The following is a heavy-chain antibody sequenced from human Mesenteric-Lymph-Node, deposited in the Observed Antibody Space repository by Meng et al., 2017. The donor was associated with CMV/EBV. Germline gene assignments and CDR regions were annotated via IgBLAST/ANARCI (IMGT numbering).Heavy chain of an antibody. D-gene: IGHD3-10*01. CDR2: ISAHNGNT. Sequence: ASVKVSCKASGYTFTSYGISWVRQAPGQGLEWMGWISAHNGNTKYAQKFQGRVSMTTDTSTSTAYMELRSLRSDDTALYYCAREAPWFGERNGTDVWGQGTTVTVSS. CDR3: AREAPWFGERNGTDV. J-gene: IGHJ6*02. V-gene: IGHV1-18*01. CDR1: GYTFTSYG.